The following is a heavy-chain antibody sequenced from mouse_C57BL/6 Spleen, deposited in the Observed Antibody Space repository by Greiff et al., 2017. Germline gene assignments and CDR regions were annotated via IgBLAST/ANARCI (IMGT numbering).Heavy chain of an antibody. V-gene: IGHV1-82*01. CDR1: GYAFSSSW. J-gene: IGHJ4*01. CDR3: AREVVYYAYAMDY. CDR2: LYPGDGDT. Sequence: VQLQQSGPELVKPGASVKISCKSSGYAFSSSWMNWVKQRPGKGLEWIGRLYPGDGDTNYNGKFKGKATLTADKSSSTAYMQLSSLTSEDSAVYFCAREVVYYAYAMDYWGKGGTVT. D-gene: IGHD2-1*01.